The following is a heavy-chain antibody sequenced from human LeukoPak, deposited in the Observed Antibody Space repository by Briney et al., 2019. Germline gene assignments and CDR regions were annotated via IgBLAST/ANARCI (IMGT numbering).Heavy chain of an antibody. CDR2: ISGGGTA. V-gene: IGHV4-4*07. CDR1: SGSMNSYF. D-gene: IGHD3-9*01. CDR3: ARGKEMTKTSGYYSFDY. J-gene: IGHJ4*02. Sequence: PETLSLTCTVSSGSMNSYFWTWVRQPAGKGLEWIGRISGGGTAYYNPSLESRVTISLDTSNNQFSLKVTFVTAADTAVYFCARGKEMTKTSGYYSFDYWGQGTVVSVSS.